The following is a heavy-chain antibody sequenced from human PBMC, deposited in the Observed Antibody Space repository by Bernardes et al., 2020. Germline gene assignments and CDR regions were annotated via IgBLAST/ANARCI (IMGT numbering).Heavy chain of an antibody. V-gene: IGHV3-53*01. J-gene: IGHJ4*02. CDR1: GFAVRNNY. Sequence: VGSLRPSCVASGFAVRNNYMSWVRQAPGKGLAWVSLLYAGGDTSYADSAKGRFTISRDNSKNTLYLKMNSLRAEDTAVYYCVRDIGGLATVTAGFDYWGQGTLVTVSS. D-gene: IGHD4-17*01. CDR2: LYAGGDT. CDR3: VRDIGGLATVTAGFDY.